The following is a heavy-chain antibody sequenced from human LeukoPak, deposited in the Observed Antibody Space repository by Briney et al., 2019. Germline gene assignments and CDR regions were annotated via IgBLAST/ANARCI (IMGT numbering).Heavy chain of an antibody. CDR3: ARDHSYGSPYDY. Sequence: PGGSLRLSCAAPGFTFSDYYMSWIRQAPGKGLEWVSYISSSGSTIYYADSVKGRFTISRDNAKNSLYLQMNSLRAEDTAVYYCARDHSYGSPYDYWGQGTLVTVSS. CDR2: ISSSGSTI. V-gene: IGHV3-11*01. D-gene: IGHD5-18*01. CDR1: GFTFSDYY. J-gene: IGHJ4*02.